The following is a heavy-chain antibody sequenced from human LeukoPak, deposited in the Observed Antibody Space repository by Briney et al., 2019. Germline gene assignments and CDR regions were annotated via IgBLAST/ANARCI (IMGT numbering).Heavy chain of an antibody. J-gene: IGHJ4*02. V-gene: IGHV5-51*01. CDR3: ARQPLVRDCGGDCEFDY. Sequence: SGESLKISCKGSGYSFSNYWIGWVRQMPGKGLEWMGIIYPGDSNTRYSPSFQGQVTISADRSISTAYLQWSSLKASDTAIYYCARQPLVRDCGGDCEFDYWGQGTLVSVSS. D-gene: IGHD2-21*02. CDR2: IYPGDSNT. CDR1: GYSFSNYW.